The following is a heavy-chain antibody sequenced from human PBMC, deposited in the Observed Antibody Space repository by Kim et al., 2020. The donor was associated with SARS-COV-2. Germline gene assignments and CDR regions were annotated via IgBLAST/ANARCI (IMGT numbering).Heavy chain of an antibody. Sequence: SVKVSCKASGGTFSSYAISWVRQAPGQGLEWMGGIIPIFGTANYAQKFQGRVTITADESTSTAYMELSSLRSEDTAVYYCAGAMIVVVIPGAFDIWGQGTMVTVSS. CDR2: IIPIFGTA. CDR1: GGTFSSYA. V-gene: IGHV1-69*13. J-gene: IGHJ3*02. CDR3: AGAMIVVVIPGAFDI. D-gene: IGHD3-22*01.